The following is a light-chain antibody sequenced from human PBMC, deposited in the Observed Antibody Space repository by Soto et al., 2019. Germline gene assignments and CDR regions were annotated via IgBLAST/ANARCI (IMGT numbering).Light chain of an antibody. CDR1: SGHSSYI. Sequence: QSVLTQSSSASASLGYSVKLTCTLSSGHSSYIIAWHQQQPGQAPRYLIKLEVSGSYTQGSGVPDLFSGSSSGADRYLTISNLQVEDEADYYCATSDNNILVFGGGTKLTVL. J-gene: IGLJ2*01. CDR2: LEVSGSY. V-gene: IGLV4-60*02. CDR3: ATSDNNILV.